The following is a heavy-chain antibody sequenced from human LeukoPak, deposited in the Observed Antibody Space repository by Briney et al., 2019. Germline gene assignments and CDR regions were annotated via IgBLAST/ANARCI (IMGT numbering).Heavy chain of an antibody. V-gene: IGHV3-33*01. CDR1: GFIFSNYG. CDR3: AREWGRIAVAGGPGY. J-gene: IGHJ4*02. CDR2: IWYDGQTK. D-gene: IGHD6-19*01. Sequence: GESLRLSCEASGFIFSNYGMHWVRQAPGKGLEWVALIWYDGQTKFYADSVKGRFTISRDNSGNTLFLRMSSLRVEDTAIYYCAREWGRIAVAGGPGYWGQGALVTVSS.